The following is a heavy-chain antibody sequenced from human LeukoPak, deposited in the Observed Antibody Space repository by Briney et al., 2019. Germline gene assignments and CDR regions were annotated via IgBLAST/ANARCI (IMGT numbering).Heavy chain of an antibody. Sequence: ASVKVSCKASGYTFTSYGISWVRQAPGQGLEWMGWISAYNCNTNYAQKLQGRVTMTTDTSTSTAYLELRSLRSDDTAVYYCARVEQWPRGHTPDFDYWGQGTLVTVSS. CDR3: ARVEQWPRGHTPDFDY. CDR2: ISAYNCNT. CDR1: GYTFTSYG. V-gene: IGHV1-18*01. J-gene: IGHJ4*02. D-gene: IGHD6-19*01.